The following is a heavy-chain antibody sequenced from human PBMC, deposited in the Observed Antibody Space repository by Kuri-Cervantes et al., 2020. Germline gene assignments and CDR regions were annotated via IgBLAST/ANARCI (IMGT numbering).Heavy chain of an antibody. V-gene: IGHV3-9*01. D-gene: IGHD4-17*01. J-gene: IGHJ4*02. CDR1: GFNFNNYA. CDR2: ISWNSGSI. CDR3: AKGFLAVTMTSIDY. Sequence: SLKISCAASGFNFNNYAMHWVRQAPGKGLEWVSGISWNSGSIGYADSVKGRFTISRDNAKNSLYLQMNSLRAEDTALYYCAKGFLAVTMTSIDYWGQGTLVTVSS.